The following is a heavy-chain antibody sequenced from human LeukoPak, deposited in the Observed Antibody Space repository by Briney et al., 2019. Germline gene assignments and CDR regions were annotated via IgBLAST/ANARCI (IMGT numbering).Heavy chain of an antibody. CDR1: GFTFSSYG. CDR3: ATTNYGDYPFDY. J-gene: IGHJ4*02. V-gene: IGHV3-NL1*01. D-gene: IGHD4-17*01. Sequence: GGSLRLSCAASGFTFSSYGMHWVRQAPGKGLEWVSVIYTGGSTDYADSVKGRFTISRDTSKKTLYLQMNNLRAEDTAVYYCATTNYGDYPFDYWGQGTLVTVSS. CDR2: IYTGGST.